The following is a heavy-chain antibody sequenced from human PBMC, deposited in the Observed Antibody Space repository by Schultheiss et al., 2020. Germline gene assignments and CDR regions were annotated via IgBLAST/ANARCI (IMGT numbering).Heavy chain of an antibody. CDR1: GFTFSDYS. V-gene: IGHV3-48*02. J-gene: IGHJ5*02. D-gene: IGHD3-10*01. Sequence: GESLKISCAASGFTFSDYSMKWVRQAPGKGLEWVSFISSSSSSIYYADSVKGRFTISRDNAKNSLYLQMNSLRDEDTAVYYCARGFESGIDPWGQGTLVTVSS. CDR3: ARGFESGIDP. CDR2: ISSSSSSI.